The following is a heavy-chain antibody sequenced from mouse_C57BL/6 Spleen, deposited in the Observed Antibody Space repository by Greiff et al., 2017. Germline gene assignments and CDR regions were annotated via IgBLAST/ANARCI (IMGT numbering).Heavy chain of an antibody. J-gene: IGHJ4*01. CDR1: GFTFSDYG. Sequence: EVQLVESGGGLVQPGGSLKLSCAASGFTFSDYGMAWVRQAPRKGPEWVAFISNLAYSIYYADTVTGRFTISRENAKNTLYLEMSSLRSEDTAMYYCARQGYDYYYAMDYWGQGTSVTVSS. V-gene: IGHV5-15*01. D-gene: IGHD2-4*01. CDR2: ISNLAYSI. CDR3: ARQGYDYYYAMDY.